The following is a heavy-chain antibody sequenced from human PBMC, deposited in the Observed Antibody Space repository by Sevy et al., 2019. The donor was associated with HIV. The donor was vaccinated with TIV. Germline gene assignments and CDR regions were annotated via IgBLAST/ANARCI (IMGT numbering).Heavy chain of an antibody. Sequence: GGSLRPSCAASGFTFVTYAMNWVRQAQGKGLGWVSVVIGSGATTLYADSAKGRCSISRDNSKKTLSLQINSLRAEDTAVYYCAKDVYDSSGYYPMGAFDIWGQGTMVTVSS. CDR3: AKDVYDSSGYYPMGAFDI. D-gene: IGHD3-22*01. J-gene: IGHJ3*02. V-gene: IGHV3-23*01. CDR1: GFTFVTYA. CDR2: VIGSGATT.